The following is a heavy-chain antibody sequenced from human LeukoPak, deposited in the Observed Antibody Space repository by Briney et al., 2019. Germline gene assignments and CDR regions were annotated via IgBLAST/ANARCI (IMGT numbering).Heavy chain of an antibody. CDR1: GFTFTNFA. D-gene: IGHD5-24*01. CDR3: AKQFVDV. Sequence: GGSLRLSCAASGFTFTNFAMNWVRQAPGKGLEWVSSISESGDDTAYADSMKGRFTISRDNSRNTLYLQMISLRAEDTAVYYCAKQFVDVWGQGTLVTVSS. J-gene: IGHJ5*02. CDR2: ISESGDDT. V-gene: IGHV3-23*01.